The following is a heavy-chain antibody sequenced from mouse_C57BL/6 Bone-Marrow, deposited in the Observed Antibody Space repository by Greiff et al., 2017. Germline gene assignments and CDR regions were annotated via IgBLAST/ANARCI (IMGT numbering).Heavy chain of an antibody. D-gene: IGHD2-4*01. CDR1: GYTFTSYW. J-gene: IGHJ2*01. CDR2: INPSNGGN. CDR3: ARSGGLRRLDY. V-gene: IGHV1-53*01. Sequence: QVQLQQPGTELVKPGASVKLSCKASGYTFTSYWMHWVKQRPGTGLEWIGNINPSNGGNNYNEKFKSKATLTVDKSSITAYMQLISLTSEDSSVYYCARSGGLRRLDYWGQGTTRTVSS.